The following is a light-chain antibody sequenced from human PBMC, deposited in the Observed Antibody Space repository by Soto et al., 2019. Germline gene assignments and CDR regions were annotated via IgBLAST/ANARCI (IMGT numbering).Light chain of an antibody. Sequence: EIQMTQSPSTLSASLGDRVTLTCRASQSISSCLVWYQQKPGKAPKLLIYGASSLHTGVPARFSGSGSGTDFTLTTSSLQPEDFATYYCQQSNSIPITFGQGTRLEIK. V-gene: IGKV1-39*01. CDR1: QSISSC. J-gene: IGKJ5*01. CDR3: QQSNSIPIT. CDR2: GAS.